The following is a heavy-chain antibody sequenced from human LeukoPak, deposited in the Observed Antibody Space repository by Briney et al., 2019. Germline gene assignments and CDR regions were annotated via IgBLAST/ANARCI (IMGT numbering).Heavy chain of an antibody. J-gene: IGHJ4*02. V-gene: IGHV1-46*01. CDR3: VKDLMGGSYVSVD. Sequence: ASVKVSCKASGYTFTSYYMHWVRQAPGQGLEWMGIINPSGGSTSYAQKFQGRVTLTRDTSTSTVYMELSSLRAEDTAVYYCVKDLMGGSYVSVDWGQGTLVTVSS. CDR1: GYTFTSYY. CDR2: INPSGGST. D-gene: IGHD1-26*01.